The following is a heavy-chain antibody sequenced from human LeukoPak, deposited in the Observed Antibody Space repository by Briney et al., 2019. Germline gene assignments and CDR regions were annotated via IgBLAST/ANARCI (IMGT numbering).Heavy chain of an antibody. CDR3: ASGGMVSFPFDY. CDR2: ISSSSSYI. V-gene: IGHV3-21*01. CDR1: GFTFSSYS. Sequence: GGSLRLSCAASGFTFSSYSMNWVRQAPGKGLEWVSSISSSSSYIYYADSVKGRFTISRDNAKNSLYLQMNSLRAEDTAVYYCASGGMVSFPFDYWGQGTLVTVSS. D-gene: IGHD3-10*01. J-gene: IGHJ4*02.